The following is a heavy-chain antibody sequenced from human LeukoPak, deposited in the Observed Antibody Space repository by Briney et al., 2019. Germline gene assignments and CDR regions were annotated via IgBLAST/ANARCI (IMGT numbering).Heavy chain of an antibody. CDR3: ATEGGSGSYYGDDAFDM. V-gene: IGHV3-15*01. CDR2: VKSKADDGTT. Sequence: GGSLRLSCEASGFSFTNTWMSWVRQAPGTGLEWVCRVKSKADDGTTDYAAPVQGRFTISRDDSKNTLSLQMNSLKTEDTAVYYCATEGGSGSYYGDDAFDMWGQGTMVTVSS. CDR1: GFSFTNTW. D-gene: IGHD3-10*01. J-gene: IGHJ3*02.